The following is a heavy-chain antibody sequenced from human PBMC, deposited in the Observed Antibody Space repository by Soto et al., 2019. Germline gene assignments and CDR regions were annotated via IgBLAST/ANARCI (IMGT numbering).Heavy chain of an antibody. V-gene: IGHV1-3*01. CDR1: GYTFTSYA. CDR3: ARDRAGELHYYYYYYMDV. D-gene: IGHD3-10*01. CDR2: INAGNGNT. Sequence: ASVKVSCKASGYTFTSYAMHWVRQAPGQRLEWMGWINAGNGNTKYSQKFQGRVTITRDTSASTAYMELSSLRSEDTAVYYCARDRAGELHYYYYYYMDVWGKGTTVTVSS. J-gene: IGHJ6*03.